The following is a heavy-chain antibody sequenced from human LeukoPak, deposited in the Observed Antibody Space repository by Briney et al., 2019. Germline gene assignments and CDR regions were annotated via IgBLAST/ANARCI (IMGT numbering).Heavy chain of an antibody. V-gene: IGHV3-48*01. CDR2: IGPGGDI. J-gene: IGHJ4*02. Sequence: GGSLRLSCAASGFSFTAYSMNWVRQAPGRGLEWISYIGPGGDIYYADSVTGRFTVSRDTAKNSLYLQMNGLRVEDTAVYYCARRFDSWGQGTLATVSS. CDR3: ARRFDS. CDR1: GFSFTAYS.